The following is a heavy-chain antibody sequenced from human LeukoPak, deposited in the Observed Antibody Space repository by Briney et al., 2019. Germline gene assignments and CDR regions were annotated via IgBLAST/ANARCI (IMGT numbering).Heavy chain of an antibody. CDR1: GGTFSSYA. V-gene: IGHV1-69*04. CDR2: IIPILGIA. J-gene: IGHJ4*02. D-gene: IGHD5-18*01. CDR3: ARGAQGKQLWFY. Sequence: GASVKVSCKASGGTFSSYAISWVRQAPGQGLEWMGRIIPILGIANYAQKFQGRVTITADKSTSTAYMELSSLRSEDTAVYYCARGAQGKQLWFYWGQGTLVTVSS.